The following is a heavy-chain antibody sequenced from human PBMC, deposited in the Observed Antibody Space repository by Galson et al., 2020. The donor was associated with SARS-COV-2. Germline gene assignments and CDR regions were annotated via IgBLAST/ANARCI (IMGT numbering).Heavy chain of an antibody. V-gene: IGHV4-61*02. CDR3: ARDSISWYDVYVEY. CDR1: GDSISRGRYY. Sequence: SETLSLTCTVSGDSISRGRYYWSWVRQPAGKGLEWIGRIYSSGSTNYNPSLKSRVTISVDTSKNQFSLKLSSVTAADTAVYYCARDSISWYDVYVEYWGQGAVVTVSS. D-gene: IGHD6-13*01. J-gene: IGHJ4*02. CDR2: IYSSGST.